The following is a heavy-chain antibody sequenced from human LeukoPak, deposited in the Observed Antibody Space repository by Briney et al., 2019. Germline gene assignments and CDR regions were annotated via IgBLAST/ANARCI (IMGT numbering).Heavy chain of an antibody. D-gene: IGHD1-26*01. J-gene: IGHJ5*02. CDR2: IIPIFGTA. Sequence: SVKVSCKASGYTFTSYDINWVRQATGQGLEWMGGIIPIFGTANYAQKFQGRVTITADESTSTAYMELSSLRSEDTAVYYCARSRDIVGATHWFDPWGQGTLVTVSS. CDR1: GYTFTSYD. V-gene: IGHV1-69*13. CDR3: ARSRDIVGATHWFDP.